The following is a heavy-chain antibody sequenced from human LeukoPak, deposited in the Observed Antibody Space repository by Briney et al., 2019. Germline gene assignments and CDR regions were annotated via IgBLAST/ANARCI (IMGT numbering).Heavy chain of an antibody. CDR3: ARSIVAAGYFDY. D-gene: IGHD6-25*01. J-gene: IGHJ4*02. CDR1: GFTVSSNY. V-gene: IGHV3-66*01. CDR2: IYSSGSI. Sequence: PGGSLRLSCAASGFTVSSNYMSWVRQAPGKGLEWVSAIYSSGSIYYGDSVKGRFTISRDNSKNTLYLQMNSLRAEDTAVYYCARSIVAAGYFDYWGQGTLVTVSS.